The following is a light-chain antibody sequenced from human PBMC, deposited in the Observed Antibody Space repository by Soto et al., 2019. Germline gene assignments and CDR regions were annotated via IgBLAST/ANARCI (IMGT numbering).Light chain of an antibody. V-gene: IGKV3-20*01. CDR1: QTINDN. CDR2: DAS. Sequence: EVVMTQSPATLSVSPGERATLFCWASQTINDNLAWYQQKPGQAPRLLIYDASRRATGIPDRFSGSGSGTDFSLTISRLEPEDFAVYYCQHYDSARWTFGLGTKVDIK. CDR3: QHYDSARWT. J-gene: IGKJ1*01.